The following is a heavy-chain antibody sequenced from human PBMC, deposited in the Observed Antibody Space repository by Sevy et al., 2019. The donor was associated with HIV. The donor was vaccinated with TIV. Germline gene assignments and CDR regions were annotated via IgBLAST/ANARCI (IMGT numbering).Heavy chain of an antibody. CDR2: ITHSGNT. CDR1: GGSFSGYS. J-gene: IGHJ3*02. V-gene: IGHV4-34*01. CDR3: ARGKDVSGTFDI. Sequence: SETLSLTCAVYGGSFSGYSWNWIRQSPERGLEWIGEITHSGNTNYISSLKSRVTISKAKSNNQFSLKLNSVSAADTAVYYCARGKDVSGTFDIWGQGTGVTVSS.